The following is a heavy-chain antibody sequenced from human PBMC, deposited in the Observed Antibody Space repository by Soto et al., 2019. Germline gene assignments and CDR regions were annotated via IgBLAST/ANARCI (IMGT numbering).Heavy chain of an antibody. CDR1: GYTFTGYY. CDR3: ARDYVEEMATTILDY. Sequence: ASVKVSCKASGYTFTGYYMHWVRQAPGQGLEWMGWINPNSGGTNYAQKFQGRVTMTRDTSISTAYMELSRLRSDDTAVYYCARDYVEEMATTILDYWGQGTLVTVSS. V-gene: IGHV1-2*02. CDR2: INPNSGGT. D-gene: IGHD5-12*01. J-gene: IGHJ4*02.